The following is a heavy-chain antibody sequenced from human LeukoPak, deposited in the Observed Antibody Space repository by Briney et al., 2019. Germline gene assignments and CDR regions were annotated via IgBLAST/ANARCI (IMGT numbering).Heavy chain of an antibody. J-gene: IGHJ4*02. CDR3: AREIAVTMADY. V-gene: IGHV1-18*01. Sequence: GASVKVSCKASGYTFTSYGINWVRQAPGQGLEWMGWISAYNGNTNYAQKLQGRVTRTTDTSTRTAYMELRSLRSDDTAVYYCAREIAVTMADYWGQGTLVTVSS. CDR1: GYTFTSYG. D-gene: IGHD4/OR15-4a*01. CDR2: ISAYNGNT.